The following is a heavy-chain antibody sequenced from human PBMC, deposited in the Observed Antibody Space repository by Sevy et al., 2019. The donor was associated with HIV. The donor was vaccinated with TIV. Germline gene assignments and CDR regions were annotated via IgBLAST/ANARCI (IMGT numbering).Heavy chain of an antibody. CDR2: ISSGGSNR. V-gene: IGHV3-11*01. J-gene: IGHJ4*02. D-gene: IGHD5-18*01. CDR1: TFTFSDYY. CDR3: ARVRYNYGSYYFDY. Sequence: GGSLRLSCAASTFTFSDYYMTWIRQAPGKGLEWVSHISSGGSNRYYADSVKGRFTISRDNAKNSLYLQMNSLRVEDTALYYCARVRYNYGSYYFDYWGQGTLVTVSS.